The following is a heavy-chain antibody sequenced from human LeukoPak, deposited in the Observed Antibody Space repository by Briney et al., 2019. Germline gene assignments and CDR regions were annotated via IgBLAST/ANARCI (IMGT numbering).Heavy chain of an antibody. D-gene: IGHD3-10*01. J-gene: IGHJ4*02. CDR2: INHSGST. CDR3: ARARGSNSSPPMRRGAFDY. V-gene: IGHV4-34*01. CDR1: GGSFSGYY. Sequence: PSETLSLTCAVYGGSFSGYYWSWIRQPPGKGLEWIGEINHSGSTNYNPSLKSRVTISVDTSKNQFSLKLSSVTAADTAVYYCARARGSNSSPPMRRGAFDYWGQLTLVTVSS.